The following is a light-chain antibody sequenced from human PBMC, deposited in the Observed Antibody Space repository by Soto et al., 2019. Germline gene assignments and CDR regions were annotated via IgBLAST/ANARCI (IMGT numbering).Light chain of an antibody. CDR2: GTS. J-gene: IGKJ2*03. CDR1: QSISSNY. CDR3: QQYGNSPRYS. Sequence: EIVLTQSPGTLSLSLGEGATLSCRASQSISSNYLAWYQQKPGQAPRLLIYGTSSRATGIPDRFSGSGSGTDFTLTISRLEPEDFAVYYCQQYGNSPRYSFGQGTKLEIK. V-gene: IGKV3-20*01.